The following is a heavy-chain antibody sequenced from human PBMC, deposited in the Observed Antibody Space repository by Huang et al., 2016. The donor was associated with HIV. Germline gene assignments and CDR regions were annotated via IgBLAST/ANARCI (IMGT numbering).Heavy chain of an antibody. V-gene: IGHV3-7*01. Sequence: VESGGRLVQPGGSLRLSCVGSTFRFGSYWMSWVRQSPGKVLEWVANIKQDESEKYYVDSVKGRFNISRDNAKKVLFLEMNNVRVEDTATYYCATKTAAMDIWGQGTTVTVS. D-gene: IGHD1-7*01. J-gene: IGHJ6*02. CDR1: TFRFGSYW. CDR2: IKQDESEK. CDR3: ATKTAAMDI.